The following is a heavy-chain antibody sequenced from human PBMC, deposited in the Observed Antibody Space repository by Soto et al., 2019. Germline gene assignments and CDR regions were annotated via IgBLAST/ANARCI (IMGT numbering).Heavy chain of an antibody. CDR1: GGTFSSYA. V-gene: IGHV1-69*13. CDR3: SRGGLLGVVVTAIQTDAFDI. J-gene: IGHJ3*02. D-gene: IGHD2-21*02. CDR2: IIPIFGTA. Sequence: AAVEVSCKASGGTFSSYAISWVLQATGQGLEWMGGIIPIFGTANYAQKFQGRVTITADESTSTAYMELSSLRSEDTAVYYCSRGGLLGVVVTAIQTDAFDIWGQGTMVTVSS.